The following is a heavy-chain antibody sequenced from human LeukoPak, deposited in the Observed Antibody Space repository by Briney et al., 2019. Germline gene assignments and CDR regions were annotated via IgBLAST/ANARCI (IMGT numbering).Heavy chain of an antibody. Sequence: GGSLRLSCAASGFTFSDYYMSWIRQAPGKGLEWASYISSSGSTIYYADSVKGRFTISRDNAKNSLYLQMNSLRAEDTAVYYCARIMTQQMVFDYWGQGTLVTVSS. D-gene: IGHD6-13*01. CDR1: GFTFSDYY. CDR2: ISSSGSTI. J-gene: IGHJ4*02. V-gene: IGHV3-11*04. CDR3: ARIMTQQMVFDY.